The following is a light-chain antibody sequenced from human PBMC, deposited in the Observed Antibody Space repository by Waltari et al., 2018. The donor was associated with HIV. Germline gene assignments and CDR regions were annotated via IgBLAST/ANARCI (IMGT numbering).Light chain of an antibody. J-gene: IGKJ5*01. V-gene: IGKV4-1*01. CDR3: QQYYTTPIT. CDR2: WAS. Sequence: DIVITHSPDSLAVSLGARATINCRSSQSIFYTSNSQNYLAWYQLKPGQPPKLLIYWASTRESGVPDRFSGSGSGTAFTLSISSLQADDVALYYCQQYYTTPITFGQGTRLEIK. CDR1: QSIFYTSNSQNY.